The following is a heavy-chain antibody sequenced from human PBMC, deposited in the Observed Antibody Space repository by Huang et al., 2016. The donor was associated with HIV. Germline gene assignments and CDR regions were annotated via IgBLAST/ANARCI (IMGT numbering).Heavy chain of an antibody. D-gene: IGHD3-22*01. CDR2: IIPTLGTA. CDR3: ATVDYYDTSGPQRGYFDN. CDR1: GGSFRNFA. V-gene: IGHV1-69*01. J-gene: IGHJ4*02. Sequence: QVQLVQSGAEVKKPGSSVTVSCKASGGSFRNFAIGWVRQAPGQGIEWMVGIIPTLGTANYAQKFKGRVTIIADESTSTAYMELSSLRSEETAVYYCATVDYYDTSGPQRGYFDNWGQGTLVTVSS.